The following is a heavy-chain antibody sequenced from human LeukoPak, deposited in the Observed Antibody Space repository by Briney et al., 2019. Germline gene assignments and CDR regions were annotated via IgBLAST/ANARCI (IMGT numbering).Heavy chain of an antibody. V-gene: IGHV3-7*01. J-gene: IGHJ4*02. Sequence: PGGSLRLSCVASGFPFSSYWMTWVRQAPGKGLEWVANIKQDGSKKSYVDSVKGRFTISRDNAKNSLYLQMNSLRAEDTAVYYCARERVVTETFDYWGQGTLVTVSS. CDR1: GFPFSSYW. D-gene: IGHD2-21*02. CDR3: ARERVVTETFDY. CDR2: IKQDGSKK.